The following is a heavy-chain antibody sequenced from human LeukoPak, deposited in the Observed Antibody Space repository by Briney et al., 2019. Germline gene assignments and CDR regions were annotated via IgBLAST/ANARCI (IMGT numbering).Heavy chain of an antibody. V-gene: IGHV3-48*02. D-gene: IGHD2-15*01. Sequence: GGSLRLSCAASGFTFSSYSMNWVRQAPGKGLEWVSYISSSSSTIYYADSVKGRFTISRDNAKNSLYLQMNSRRDEDTAVYYCARAYCSGGSCYLWYFDLWGRGTLVTVSS. CDR2: ISSSSSTI. CDR3: ARAYCSGGSCYLWYFDL. J-gene: IGHJ2*01. CDR1: GFTFSSYS.